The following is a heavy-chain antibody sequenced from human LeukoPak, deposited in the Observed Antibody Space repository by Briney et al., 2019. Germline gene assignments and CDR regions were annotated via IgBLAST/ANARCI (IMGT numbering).Heavy chain of an antibody. CDR1: GFTFSSYG. CDR3: AKSSSGWSFDY. Sequence: GRSLRLSCAASGFTFSSYGMHWVRQAPGKGLEWVAFISYDGSNEYYADSVKGRFTISRDNSKNTLYLQMNSLRAEDTAVYYCAKSSSGWSFDYWGQGTLVTVSS. J-gene: IGHJ4*02. CDR2: ISYDGSNE. V-gene: IGHV3-30*18. D-gene: IGHD6-19*01.